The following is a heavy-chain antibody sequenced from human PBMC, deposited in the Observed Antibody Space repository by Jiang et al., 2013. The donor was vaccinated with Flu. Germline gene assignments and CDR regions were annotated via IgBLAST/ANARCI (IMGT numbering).Heavy chain of an antibody. CDR3: AREVNTPRDDSDAFDL. J-gene: IGHJ3*01. Sequence: ESRATISVDTSKNQFSLKLTSVTAADTAVYYCAREVNTPRDDSDAFDLWGQGTMVTVSS. V-gene: IGHV4-30-2*05. D-gene: IGHD4-11*01.